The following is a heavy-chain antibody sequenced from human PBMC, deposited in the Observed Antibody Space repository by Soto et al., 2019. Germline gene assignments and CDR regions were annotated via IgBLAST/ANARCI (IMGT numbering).Heavy chain of an antibody. V-gene: IGHV3-23*01. J-gene: IGHJ4*02. CDR2: ISGSGVTT. CDR1: GFTFSNDA. CDR3: AKDQKD. Sequence: GGSLRLSCAASGFTFSNDAMSWVRQAPGKGLEWVSAISGSGVTTYYADSVKGRFTISRDNSKNTLYLHMNSLRAEDTALYYCAKDQKDWGQGTLVTVSS.